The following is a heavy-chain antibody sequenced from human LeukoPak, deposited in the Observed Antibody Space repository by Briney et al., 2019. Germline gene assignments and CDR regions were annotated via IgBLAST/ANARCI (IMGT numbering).Heavy chain of an antibody. D-gene: IGHD1-26*01. CDR2: ICHSGET. Sequence: PSETLSLTCTVSGASITDRYCWNWIRQPPGKRLEWVGYICHSGETNSNPSLKTRVTKSMDTSKNQFSLKLTSVTPADTAVYFCARWSDSYRAFDYWGQGTLVTVSS. CDR3: ARWSDSYRAFDY. CDR1: GASITDRYC. J-gene: IGHJ4*02. V-gene: IGHV4-59*01.